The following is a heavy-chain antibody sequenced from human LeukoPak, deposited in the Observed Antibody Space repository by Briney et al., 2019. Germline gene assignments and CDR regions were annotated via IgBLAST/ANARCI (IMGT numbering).Heavy chain of an antibody. D-gene: IGHD5-24*01. J-gene: IGHJ4*02. CDR3: SRGPLMRYVKRWLQLRGDY. CDR1: GYTFTGHY. Sequence: ASVKVSCKASGYTFTGHYMHWVRQAPGQGLEWMGWINPTSGGTDYAQKFQGRVTMTSDTSISTAYLELSSLRSDGTAGYYCSRGPLMRYVKRWLQLRGDYWGQGTLVTVSS. CDR2: INPTSGGT. V-gene: IGHV1-2*02.